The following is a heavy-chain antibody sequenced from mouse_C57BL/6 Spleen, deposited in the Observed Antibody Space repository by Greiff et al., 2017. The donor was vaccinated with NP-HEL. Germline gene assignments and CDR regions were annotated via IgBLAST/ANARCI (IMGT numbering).Heavy chain of an antibody. CDR3: AREGGYYPYAMDY. CDR1: GYTFTDYN. V-gene: IGHV1-22*01. Sequence: EVKLMESGPELVKPGASVKMSCKASGYTFTDYNMHWVKQSHGKSLEWIGYINPNNGGTSYNQKFKGKATLTVNKSSSTAYMELRSLTSEDSAVYYCAREGGYYPYAMDYWGQGTSVTVSS. J-gene: IGHJ4*01. CDR2: INPNNGGT. D-gene: IGHD2-3*01.